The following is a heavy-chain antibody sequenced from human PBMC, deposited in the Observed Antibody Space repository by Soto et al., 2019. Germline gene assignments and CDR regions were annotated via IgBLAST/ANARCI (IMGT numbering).Heavy chain of an antibody. Sequence: PGGSLRLSCAASGFTVSTKYMSWVRQAPGKGLEWVSVIYSGGSTFYADSVRGRFTISRDNSKNTVNLQMNSLRAEDTAVYYCAGDPWAADYWGQGTLVTVS. CDR2: IYSGGST. D-gene: IGHD3-16*01. J-gene: IGHJ4*02. CDR1: GFTVSTKY. CDR3: AGDPWAADY. V-gene: IGHV3-66*01.